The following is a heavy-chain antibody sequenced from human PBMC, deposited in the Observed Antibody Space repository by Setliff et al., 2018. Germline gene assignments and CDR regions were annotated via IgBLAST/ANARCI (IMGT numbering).Heavy chain of an antibody. CDR2: INPNSGGT. CDR3: ARVRSGWPAINWFDP. Sequence: ASVKVSCKASGYTFTGYYMHWVRQAPGQGLEWMGWINPNSGGTNYAQKFQGWVTMTRDTPISTAYMELSSVTAADTAVYYCARVRSGWPAINWFDPWGQGTLVTVSS. D-gene: IGHD3-16*01. J-gene: IGHJ5*02. V-gene: IGHV1-2*04. CDR1: GYTFTGYY.